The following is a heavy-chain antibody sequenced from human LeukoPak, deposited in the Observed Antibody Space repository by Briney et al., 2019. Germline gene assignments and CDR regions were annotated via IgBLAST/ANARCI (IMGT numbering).Heavy chain of an antibody. CDR2: ISGRGGNT. CDR1: GFTFSDYA. CDR3: ARDSSVIVGARIDY. V-gene: IGHV3-23*01. Sequence: GVSLRLSCAASGFTFSDYAMTWVRQAPGKGLQWVSAISGRGGNTYYADSVKGRFTISRDNSKNTLYLQMNSLRAEDTAVYYCARDSSVIVGARIDYWGQGTLVTVSS. D-gene: IGHD1-26*01. J-gene: IGHJ4*02.